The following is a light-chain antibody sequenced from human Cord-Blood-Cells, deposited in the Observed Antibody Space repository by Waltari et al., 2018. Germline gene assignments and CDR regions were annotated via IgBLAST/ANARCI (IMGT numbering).Light chain of an antibody. V-gene: IGLV2-23*01. CDR1: SSYVARYNL. CDR2: EGS. CDR3: CSYAGSTV. Sequence: QSALTQPASVSGSPGQSITIPCTGTSSYVARYNLVSWYQQHPGKAPKLMIYEGSKRPSGVSNRCSGSKSGNPASLTSSGLQAEDEADYYCCSYAGSTVFGGGTKLTVL. J-gene: IGLJ3*02.